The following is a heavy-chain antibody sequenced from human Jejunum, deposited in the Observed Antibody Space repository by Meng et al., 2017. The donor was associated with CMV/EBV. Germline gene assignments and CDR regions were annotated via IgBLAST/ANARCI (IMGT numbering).Heavy chain of an antibody. CDR3: TKDQVRL. V-gene: IGHV3-30*02. CDR2: ISYKGDYK. J-gene: IGHJ4*02. Sequence: QVQLAGSGGGVRQRGVSLRFFCTPSRFSFREHGMHWLCQALGKGLEWVAFISYKGDYKYYADSVRGRFTISRDNSKNTLDLQMNSLRTEDTAVYYCTKDQVRLWGQGTLVTVSS. CDR1: RFSFREHG. D-gene: IGHD3-10*01.